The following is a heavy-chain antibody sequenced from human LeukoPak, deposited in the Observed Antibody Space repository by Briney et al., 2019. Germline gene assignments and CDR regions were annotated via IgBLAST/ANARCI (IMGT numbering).Heavy chain of an antibody. CDR1: GVSITSSGFY. Sequence: TSETLSLTCTVSGVSITSSGFYWSWVRQHPGKGLEWIGHITNSGSTSYNPSLKSRLTIARDTSKNQFSLDLTFATAADTALYYCARDNTLTSSPDAFDFWGQGTLVTVSS. D-gene: IGHD6-6*01. CDR2: ITNSGST. J-gene: IGHJ3*01. V-gene: IGHV4-31*03. CDR3: ARDNTLTSSPDAFDF.